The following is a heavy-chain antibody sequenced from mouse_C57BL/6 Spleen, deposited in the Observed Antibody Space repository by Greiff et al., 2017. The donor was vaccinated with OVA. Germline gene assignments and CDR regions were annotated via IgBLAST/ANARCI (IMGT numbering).Heavy chain of an antibody. Sequence: QVQLQQSGAELVKPGASVKLSCKASGYTFTSYWMQWVKQRPGQGLEWIGEIDPSDSYTNYNQKFKGKATLTVDTSSSTAYMQLSSLTSEDSAVYYCARALTGGMDYWGQGTSVTVSS. CDR2: IDPSDSYT. CDR3: ARALTGGMDY. V-gene: IGHV1-50*01. CDR1: GYTFTSYW. D-gene: IGHD1-3*01. J-gene: IGHJ4*01.